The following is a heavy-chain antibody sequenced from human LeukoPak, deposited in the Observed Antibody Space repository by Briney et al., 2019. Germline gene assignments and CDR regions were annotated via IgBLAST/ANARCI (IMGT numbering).Heavy chain of an antibody. CDR2: INPNSGGT. V-gene: IGHV1-2*02. Sequence: GASVKVSCKASGYTFTGYYMHWVRQAPGQGLEWMGWINPNSGGTNYAQKFQGGVTMTRDTSISTAYMELSRLRSDDTAVYYCARDSSGRQVSYYFDYWGQGTLVTVSS. D-gene: IGHD6-19*01. J-gene: IGHJ4*02. CDR1: GYTFTGYY. CDR3: ARDSSGRQVSYYFDY.